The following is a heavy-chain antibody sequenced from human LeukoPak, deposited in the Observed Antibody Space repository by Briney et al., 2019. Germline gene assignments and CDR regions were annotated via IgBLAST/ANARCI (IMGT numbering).Heavy chain of an antibody. Sequence: ASVKVSCKASGYTFTSYGISWVRQAPGQGLEWMGWISAYNGNTNYAQKLQGRVTMTTDTSTSTAYRELRSLRSDDTAVYYCARDQREVGATPDYWGQGTLVTVSS. CDR1: GYTFTSYG. D-gene: IGHD1-26*01. CDR3: ARDQREVGATPDY. J-gene: IGHJ4*02. V-gene: IGHV1-18*01. CDR2: ISAYNGNT.